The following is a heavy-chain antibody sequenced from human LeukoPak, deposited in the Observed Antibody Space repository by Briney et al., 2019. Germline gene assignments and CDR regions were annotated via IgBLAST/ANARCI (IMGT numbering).Heavy chain of an antibody. D-gene: IGHD4-11*01. J-gene: IGHJ6*03. Sequence: GGSLRLSCAASGFTFSSYSMSWVRQAPGKGLEWVSSIISSSSYIYYADSVKGRFTISRDNAKNSLYLQMNSLRAEDTAVYYCARVSTTVTPWGYYYYMDVWGKGTTVTVSS. CDR2: IISSSSYI. CDR3: ARVSTTVTPWGYYYYMDV. V-gene: IGHV3-21*01. CDR1: GFTFSSYS.